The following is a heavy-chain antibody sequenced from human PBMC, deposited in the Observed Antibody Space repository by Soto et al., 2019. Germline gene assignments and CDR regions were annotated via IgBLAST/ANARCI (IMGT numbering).Heavy chain of an antibody. CDR3: ARAPSSFGQPFDY. CDR1: GGSISSYY. V-gene: IGHV4-59*01. D-gene: IGHD3-10*01. CDR2: IYYSGST. Sequence: PSETLSLTCTVSGGSISSYYWSWIRQPPGKGLEWIGYIYYSGSTNYNPSLKSRVTISVDTSKNQFSLKLSSVTAADTAVYYCARAPSSFGQPFDYWAQGTLVTVSS. J-gene: IGHJ4*02.